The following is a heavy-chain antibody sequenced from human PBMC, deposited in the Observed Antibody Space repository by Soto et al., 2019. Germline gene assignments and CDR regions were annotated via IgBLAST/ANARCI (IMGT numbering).Heavy chain of an antibody. CDR1: GFSVSSNY. V-gene: IGHV3-53*02. J-gene: IGHJ4*02. D-gene: IGHD1-26*01. Sequence: EVQLVETGGGLIQPGGSLRLSCAASGFSVSSNYMSWVRQAPGKGLEWVSVIYSGGTTYYAGSVKGRFTISRDNSKNTLYLQMNSLRAEDTAVYYCARGCGSYCLDYWGQGTLVTVSS. CDR2: IYSGGTT. CDR3: ARGCGSYCLDY.